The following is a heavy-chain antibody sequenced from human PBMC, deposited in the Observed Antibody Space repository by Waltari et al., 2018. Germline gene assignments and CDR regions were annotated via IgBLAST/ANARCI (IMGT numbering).Heavy chain of an antibody. J-gene: IGHJ5*02. CDR3: ARGPPRGYSGYDIGWFDP. V-gene: IGHV4-30-2*01. Sequence: QLQLQESGSGLVKPSQTLSLTCAVSGGSISSGGYSWSWIRQPPGKGLEWIGYIYHSGRTYYNPSLKSRVTISVDRSKNQFSLKLSSVTAADTAVYYWARGPPRGYSGYDIGWFDPWGQGTLVTVSS. CDR1: GGSISSGGYS. CDR2: IYHSGRT. D-gene: IGHD5-12*01.